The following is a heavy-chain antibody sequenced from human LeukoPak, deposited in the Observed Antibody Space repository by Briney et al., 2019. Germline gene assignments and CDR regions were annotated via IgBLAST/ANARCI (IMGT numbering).Heavy chain of an antibody. D-gene: IGHD6-13*01. CDR3: AKDSPLAAAVTISTQGPFDP. CDR2: ISYDGSNK. CDR1: GFTFSSYG. V-gene: IGHV3-30*18. J-gene: IGHJ5*02. Sequence: GGSLRLSCAASGFTFSSYGMHWVRQAPGKGLEWVAVISYDGSNKYYADSVKGRFTISRDNSKNTLYLQMNSLRAEDTAVYYCAKDSPLAAAVTISTQGPFDPWGQGTLVTVSS.